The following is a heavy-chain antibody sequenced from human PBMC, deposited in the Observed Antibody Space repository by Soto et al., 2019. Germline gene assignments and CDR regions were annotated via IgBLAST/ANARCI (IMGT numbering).Heavy chain of an antibody. V-gene: IGHV3-23*01. D-gene: IGHD2-2*01. CDR1: GFTFSSYA. CDR3: GRVGVPAAMSFDY. J-gene: IGHJ4*02. Sequence: EVQLLESGGGLVQPGGSLRLSCAASGFTFSSYAMIWVRQAPGKGLEWVSAISGSGGSTYYADSVQGRFTISKDHSKNTLDLQMHSLRAEDTAVYYCGRVGVPAAMSFDYWGQGTLVNVFS. CDR2: ISGSGGST.